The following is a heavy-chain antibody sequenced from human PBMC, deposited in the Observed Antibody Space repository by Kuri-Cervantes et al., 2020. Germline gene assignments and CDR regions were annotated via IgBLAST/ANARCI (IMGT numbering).Heavy chain of an antibody. CDR1: GFSLSTSGVG. Sequence: SGPTLVKPTQTLTLTCAFSGFSLSTSGVGVGWIRQPPGKALEWLALIYWNDDKRYSPSLKSRLTITKDTSKNQVVLTMTNMDPADTATYYCALSRYSGYDGRVYFDYWGQGILVTVSS. V-gene: IGHV2-5*01. D-gene: IGHD5-12*01. J-gene: IGHJ4*02. CDR2: IYWNDDK. CDR3: ALSRYSGYDGRVYFDY.